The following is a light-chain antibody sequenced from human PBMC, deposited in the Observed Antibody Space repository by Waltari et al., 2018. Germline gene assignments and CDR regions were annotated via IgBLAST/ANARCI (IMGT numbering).Light chain of an antibody. CDR1: QSISSNY. J-gene: IGKJ2*01. V-gene: IGKV3-20*01. CDR2: GAS. CDR3: QQYGSSPLT. Sequence: EILLTQSPGTRALSPGAKATLSCRASQSISSNYLAWYQQKPGQAPRLLIYGASSRTTGIPYRFSGSGYDTDFTLTVSRLESEDFGVYYCQQYGSSPLTFGQGTKVEIK.